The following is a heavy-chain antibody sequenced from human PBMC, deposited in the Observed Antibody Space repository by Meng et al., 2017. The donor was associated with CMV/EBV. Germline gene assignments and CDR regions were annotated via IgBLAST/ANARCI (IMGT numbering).Heavy chain of an antibody. J-gene: IGHJ4*02. D-gene: IGHD1-26*01. Sequence: SLKVSCKASGGTFSSYAISWVRQAPGQGLEWMGGIIPILGIANYAQKFQGRVTITADKSTSTAYMELSSLRSEDTAVYYCARVGPDSGSYSDDYWGQGTLVTVSS. CDR3: ARVGPDSGSYSDDY. CDR2: IIPILGIA. CDR1: GGTFSSYA. V-gene: IGHV1-69*10.